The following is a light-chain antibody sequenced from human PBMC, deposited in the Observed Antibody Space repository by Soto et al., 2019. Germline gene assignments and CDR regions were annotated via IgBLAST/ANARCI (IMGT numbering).Light chain of an antibody. J-gene: IGKJ5*01. CDR2: DAS. V-gene: IGKV3-11*01. CDR3: PQRSNWPPTIT. Sequence: EIVVAQSPATRSLSPGERATRSCRASQSVSIYLAWYQQKPGQAPRLLIYDASNRATGIPARFSGSGSGTDFPLTISRLEPEDFAVYYCPQRSNWPPTITFGQGTRLEIK. CDR1: QSVSIY.